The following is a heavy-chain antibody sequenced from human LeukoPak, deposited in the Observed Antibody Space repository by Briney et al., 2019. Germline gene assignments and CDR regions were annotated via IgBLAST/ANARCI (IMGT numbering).Heavy chain of an antibody. J-gene: IGHJ4*02. CDR1: GYTFTGYY. V-gene: IGHV1-2*02. CDR3: APTNSNWYYFDY. Sequence: ASVTVSCKTSGYTFTGYYMHWVRQAPGQGLEWMGWINPSSGVTNYAQKFQGRVTMTRDTSISTAYMELSRLTSDDTAVYYCAPTNSNWYYFDYWGQGTLVTVSS. D-gene: IGHD6-13*01. CDR2: INPSSGVT.